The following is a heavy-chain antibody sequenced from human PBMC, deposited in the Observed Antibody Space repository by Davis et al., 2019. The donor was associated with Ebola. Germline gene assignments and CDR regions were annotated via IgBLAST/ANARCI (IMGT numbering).Heavy chain of an antibody. D-gene: IGHD6-19*01. J-gene: IGHJ4*02. Sequence: AASVKVSCKAPGYTFTNYAMHWVRHAPGQRLEWMGWIHGGNGNRKYSQKFQCRVTITMDTSASTAYMELSSLRSEDTAVYYCARAAFGYNSGWYADYWGQGTLVTVSS. V-gene: IGHV1-3*01. CDR2: IHGGNGNR. CDR3: ARAAFGYNSGWYADY. CDR1: GYTFTNYA.